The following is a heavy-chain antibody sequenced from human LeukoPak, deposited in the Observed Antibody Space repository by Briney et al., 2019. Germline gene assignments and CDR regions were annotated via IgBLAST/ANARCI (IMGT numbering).Heavy chain of an antibody. CDR3: TRGLVAS. D-gene: IGHD5-12*01. Sequence: GGPLRLSCAASGFNFGIYAMTWFRQAPGKGLEWVGFIRTQSDGGTTEYAASVKGRFTISRDDSKSVAYLQMSSLKTEDTGVYYCTRGLVASWGLGTLVTVSS. J-gene: IGHJ5*02. CDR1: GFNFGIYA. CDR2: IRTQSDGGTT. V-gene: IGHV3-49*03.